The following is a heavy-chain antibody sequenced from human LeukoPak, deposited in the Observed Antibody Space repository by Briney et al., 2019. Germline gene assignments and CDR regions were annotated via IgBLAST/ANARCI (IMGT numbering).Heavy chain of an antibody. J-gene: IGHJ4*02. CDR2: ISSSSSYI. CDR3: ARQGLRYFDWLSIMGIDY. Sequence: GGSLRLSCAASGFIFSTYNIDWVRQAPGKGLEWVSSISSSSSYIYYADSVKGRFTISRDNAKNSLYLQMNSLRAEDTAVYYCARQGLRYFDWLSIMGIDYWGQGTLVTVSS. D-gene: IGHD3-9*01. V-gene: IGHV3-21*01. CDR1: GFIFSTYN.